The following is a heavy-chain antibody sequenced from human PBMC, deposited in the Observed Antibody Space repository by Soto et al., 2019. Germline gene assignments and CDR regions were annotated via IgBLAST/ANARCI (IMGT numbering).Heavy chain of an antibody. Sequence: PSETLSLTCSVSGGSISSGGFYWTWIRQHPGKGLQWIGYINYRGNTYYNPSLKSRVTISLDTSKQQFSLKLSSVTAADTAVYYCARGPEGYADPLDSWGQGTLVTVSS. CDR1: GGSISSGGFY. V-gene: IGHV4-31*03. J-gene: IGHJ4*02. D-gene: IGHD5-12*01. CDR3: ARGPEGYADPLDS. CDR2: INYRGNT.